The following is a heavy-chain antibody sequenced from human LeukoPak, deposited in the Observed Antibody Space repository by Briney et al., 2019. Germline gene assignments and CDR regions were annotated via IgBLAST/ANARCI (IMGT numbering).Heavy chain of an antibody. CDR3: AREEVLRFLEWLLGY. Sequence: PGGSLRLSCAASGFTFSSYAMHWVRQAPGKGLEWVAVISYDGSNKYYADSVKGRFTISRDNSKNTLYLQMNSLRAEDTAVYYCAREEVLRFLEWLLGYWGQGTLVTVSS. D-gene: IGHD3-3*01. CDR1: GFTFSSYA. J-gene: IGHJ4*02. V-gene: IGHV3-30-3*01. CDR2: ISYDGSNK.